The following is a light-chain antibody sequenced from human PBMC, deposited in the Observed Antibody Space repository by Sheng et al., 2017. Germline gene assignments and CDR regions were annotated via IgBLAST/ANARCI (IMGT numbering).Light chain of an antibody. Sequence: AIQLTQSPSSLSASVGDTVTITCRASQGISSALAWYQQKPGKAPKVLIYDVSSLASGVPSRFSGSGSGTEFTLTISSLQPDDFATYYCQQYNSYYSFGPGTKLEI. CDR1: QGISSA. V-gene: IGKV1-13*02. CDR2: DVS. CDR3: QQYNSYYS. J-gene: IGKJ2*03.